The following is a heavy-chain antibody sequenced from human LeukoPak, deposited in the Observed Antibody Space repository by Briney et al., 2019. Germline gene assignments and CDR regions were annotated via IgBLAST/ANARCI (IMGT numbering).Heavy chain of an antibody. V-gene: IGHV3-48*03. CDR1: GFTFSSYE. CDR2: ISSSGSTI. Sequence: PGGSLRLSCAASGFTFSSYEMNWVRQAPGKGLEWVSYISSSGSTIYYADSVKGRFTFSRDNAKNSLYLQMNSLRAEDTAVYYCARDIMVRGSHYGMDVWGQGTTVTVSS. CDR3: ARDIMVRGSHYGMDV. J-gene: IGHJ6*02. D-gene: IGHD3-10*01.